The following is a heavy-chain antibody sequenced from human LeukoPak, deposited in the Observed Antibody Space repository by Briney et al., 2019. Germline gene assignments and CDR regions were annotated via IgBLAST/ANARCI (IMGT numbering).Heavy chain of an antibody. CDR2: IRCKAYGGTT. J-gene: IGHJ4*02. Sequence: GGSLRLSCTTSGFTFGDYAMSWFRQAPGKGLEWVGFIRCKAYGGTTEYAASVKGRFTISRDDSKSIAYLQMNSLKTEDTAVYYSTRGGTYGYYYFDDYWGQGTLVTVSS. CDR3: TRGGTYGYYYFDDY. D-gene: IGHD3-22*01. V-gene: IGHV3-49*03. CDR1: GFTFGDYA.